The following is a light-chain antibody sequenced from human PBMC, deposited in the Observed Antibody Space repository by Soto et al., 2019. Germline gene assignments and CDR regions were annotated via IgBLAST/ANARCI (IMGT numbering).Light chain of an antibody. CDR1: QSVSSSY. Sequence: EIVLTQSPGTLSLSPGETATLSCRASQSVSSSYLAWYQQKPGQAPRILSYGASSRATGIPDRFSGSGSGTDFTLTISRLEPEDFAVYYCQQYGSSRTFGGGTKVEIK. J-gene: IGKJ4*01. CDR2: GAS. V-gene: IGKV3-20*01. CDR3: QQYGSSRT.